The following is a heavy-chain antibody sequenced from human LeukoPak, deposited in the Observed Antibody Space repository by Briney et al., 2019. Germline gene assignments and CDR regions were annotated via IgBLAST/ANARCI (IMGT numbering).Heavy chain of an antibody. CDR1: GHGLSVSSDV. V-gene: IGHV6-1*01. D-gene: IGHD7-27*01. CDR2: AYYKSKWHN. CDR3: ARDADWGYDAYDI. Sequence: SQTLSLTCAISGHGLSVSSDVWDWVRQSPSRGLEWLGRAYYKSKWHNDYAVSVKSRITVSPDTYKNQFSLHLNSVTPEDTAVYYCARDADWGYDAYDIWGQGTMVTVSS. J-gene: IGHJ3*02.